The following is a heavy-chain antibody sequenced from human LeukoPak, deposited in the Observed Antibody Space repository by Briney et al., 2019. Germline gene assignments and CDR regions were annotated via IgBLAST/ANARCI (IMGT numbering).Heavy chain of an antibody. CDR2: IYYSGST. D-gene: IGHD1-26*01. CDR1: GGSISSYY. CDR3: AREIVGARRGRTFDY. J-gene: IGHJ4*02. Sequence: SETLSLTCTVSGGSISSYYWSWIRQPPGKGLEWIGYIYYSGSTNYNPSLKSRVTISVDTSKNQFSLKLSSVTAADTAVYYCAREIVGARRGRTFDYWGQGTLVTVSS. V-gene: IGHV4-59*01.